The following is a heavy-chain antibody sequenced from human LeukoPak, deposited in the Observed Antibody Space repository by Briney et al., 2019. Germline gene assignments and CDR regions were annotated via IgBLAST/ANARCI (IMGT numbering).Heavy chain of an antibody. Sequence: GGSLRLSCEVSGFTFSTYWMHWVRQAPGKGLEWVSRINTDGRRTAYADSVRGRFTISRDNDKNTLYLQMYSLRVEDTAVYYCARGGVDPVDYWGQGTLVTVSS. CDR3: ARGGVDPVDY. D-gene: IGHD2-15*01. J-gene: IGHJ4*02. CDR2: INTDGRRT. V-gene: IGHV3-74*01. CDR1: GFTFSTYW.